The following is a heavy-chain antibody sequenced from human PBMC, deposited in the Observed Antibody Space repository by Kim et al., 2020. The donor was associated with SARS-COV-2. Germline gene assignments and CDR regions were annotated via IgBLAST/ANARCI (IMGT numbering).Heavy chain of an antibody. Sequence: YYNPSLKSRVTISVDTSKNQFSLKLTSVTAADTAVYYCARLGHRDGYKLDYWGQGTLVSVSS. J-gene: IGHJ4*02. D-gene: IGHD5-12*01. V-gene: IGHV4-61*07. CDR3: ARLGHRDGYKLDY.